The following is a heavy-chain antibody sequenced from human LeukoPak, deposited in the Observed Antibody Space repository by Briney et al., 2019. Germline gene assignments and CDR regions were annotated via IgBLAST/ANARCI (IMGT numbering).Heavy chain of an antibody. CDR2: IYYSRST. J-gene: IGHJ5*02. CDR3: ARSNSYVNWFDP. D-gene: IGHD4-23*01. CDR1: GGSISSNNYY. V-gene: IGHV4-39*01. Sequence: SETLSLTCTVSGGSISSNNYYWGWIRQPPGKGLEWLGSIYYSRSTYYNPSLKSRVTISVDTSKNQFSLKLSSVTAADAAVYYCARSNSYVNWFDPWGQGTLVTVSS.